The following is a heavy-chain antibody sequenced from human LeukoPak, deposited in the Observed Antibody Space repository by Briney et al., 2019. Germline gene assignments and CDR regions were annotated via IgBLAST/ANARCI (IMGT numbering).Heavy chain of an antibody. V-gene: IGHV3-49*03. J-gene: IGHJ4*02. Sequence: GGSLRLSCTASGFTFGDYSMTWFRQAPGKGLEWVSFIRNKASGGSTEHAASVRGRFTTSRDDSKSIAYLQMNSLKTEDTALYYCTRDRIMTDFWGQGTLVTVSS. D-gene: IGHD2-15*01. CDR1: GFTFGDYS. CDR3: TRDRIMTDF. CDR2: IRNKASGGST.